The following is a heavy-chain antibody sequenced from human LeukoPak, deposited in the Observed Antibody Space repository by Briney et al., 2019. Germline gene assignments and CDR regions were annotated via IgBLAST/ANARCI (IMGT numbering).Heavy chain of an antibody. J-gene: IGHJ3*02. V-gene: IGHV4-59*08. CDR2: IYYNGST. D-gene: IGHD2-15*01. Sequence: PLETLSLTCTVSGGSISSYHWSWIRQPPGKGLEWIGYIYYNGSTNYNPSLKSRVTISIDTSKNQFSLKLTSVTAADTAVYYCARRQWWVKGEAYDIWGQGTLVTVSS. CDR3: ARRQWWVKGEAYDI. CDR1: GGSISSYH.